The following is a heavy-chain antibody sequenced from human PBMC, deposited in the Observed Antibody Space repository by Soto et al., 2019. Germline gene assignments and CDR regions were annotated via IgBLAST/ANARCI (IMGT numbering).Heavy chain of an antibody. Sequence: QVQLQQWGAGLLKPSETLSLTCAVYGGSFSGYYWSWIRQPPGKGLEWIGEINHSGSTNYNPSLKSRVTISVDTSKNQFSLKLSSVTAADTAVYYCARRPRYSSSWTGGHYYYYYYMAVWGKGTTVTVSS. V-gene: IGHV4-34*01. CDR2: INHSGST. D-gene: IGHD6-13*01. CDR1: GGSFSGYY. J-gene: IGHJ6*03. CDR3: ARRPRYSSSWTGGHYYYYYYMAV.